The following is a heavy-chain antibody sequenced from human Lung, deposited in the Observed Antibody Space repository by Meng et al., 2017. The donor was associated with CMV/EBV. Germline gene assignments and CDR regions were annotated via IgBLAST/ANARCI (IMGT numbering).Heavy chain of an antibody. J-gene: IGHJ3*01. Sequence: GGSXRLSCAASGFTFSRDWMHWVRQAPGKGLMWVARVDSAGTGTSYADSVKGRFTISRDHARNTLYLQMNSLRVEDTAVYYCLLIAGTTEWGVDAFDVWGQGXKVTVSS. CDR1: GFTFSRDW. CDR2: VDSAGTGT. V-gene: IGHV3-74*01. D-gene: IGHD1-26*01. CDR3: LLIAGTTEWGVDAFDV.